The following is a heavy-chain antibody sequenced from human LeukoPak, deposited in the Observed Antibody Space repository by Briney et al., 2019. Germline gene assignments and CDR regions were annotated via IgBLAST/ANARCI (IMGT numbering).Heavy chain of an antibody. V-gene: IGHV2-5*01. J-gene: IGHJ6*02. D-gene: IGHD6-13*01. CDR3: AHRVTRQYSSSWRPRKTDYYYYYGMDV. CDR2: IYWNDDK. CDR1: GFSLSTSGVG. Sequence: SGPTLVNPTQTLTLTCTFSGFSLSTSGVGVGWIRQPPGKALEWPALIYWNDDKRYSPSLKSRLTITKDTSKNQVVLTMTNMDPVDTATYYCAHRVTRQYSSSWRPRKTDYYYYYGMDVWGQGTTVTVSS.